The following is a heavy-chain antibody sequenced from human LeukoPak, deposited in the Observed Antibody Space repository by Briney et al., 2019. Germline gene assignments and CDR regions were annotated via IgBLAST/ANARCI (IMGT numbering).Heavy chain of an antibody. CDR2: INPNSGGT. V-gene: IGHV1-2*02. D-gene: IGHD4-17*01. Sequence: GASVKVSCKASGGTFSSYAISWVRQAPGQGLEWMGWINPNSGGTNYAQKFQGRVTMTRDTSISTAYMELSRLRSDDTAVYYCARISTTVTTDYWGQGTLVTVSS. CDR3: ARISTTVTTDY. J-gene: IGHJ4*02. CDR1: GGTFSSYA.